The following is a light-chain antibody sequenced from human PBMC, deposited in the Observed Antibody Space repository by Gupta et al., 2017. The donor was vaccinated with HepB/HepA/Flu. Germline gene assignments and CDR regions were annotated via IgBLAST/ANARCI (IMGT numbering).Light chain of an antibody. CDR3: QQYGSSPGWT. V-gene: IGKV3-20*01. CDR1: QSVSSSY. CDR2: GAS. Sequence: EIVLTQSPGTLSLSPGERATLSCRASQSVSSSYLAWYQQNPGQAPRLLIYGASSRATGIPDRFSGSGSGTDFTFTISRLEPEDFAVYYCQQYGSSPGWTFGQGTKVEIK. J-gene: IGKJ1*01.